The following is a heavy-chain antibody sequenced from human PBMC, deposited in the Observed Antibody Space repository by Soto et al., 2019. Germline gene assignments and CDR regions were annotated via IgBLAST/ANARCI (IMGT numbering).Heavy chain of an antibody. CDR1: GGSISSSYW. J-gene: IGHJ6*02. CDR3: ARVSGSYYYGMDV. CDR2: IYHSGST. V-gene: IGHV4-4*02. Sequence: QVQLQESGPGLVKPSGTQSLTCAVSGGSISSSYWWSWVRQPPGKGLEWIGEIYHSGSTNYNTSLKSRVTISVDKSKNQFSLKVTSVTAADTAVYYCARVSGSYYYGMDVWGQGTTVTVSS.